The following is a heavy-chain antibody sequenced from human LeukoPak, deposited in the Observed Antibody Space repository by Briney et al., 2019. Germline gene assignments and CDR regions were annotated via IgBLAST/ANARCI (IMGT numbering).Heavy chain of an antibody. CDR3: AKVGGKDGDYGTPYYYYGMDV. Sequence: GGSLRLSCAASGFTFSDYAATWVRQAPGKGLEWVSGINGRGTKTYYADSVKGRFTISRDNSKNTVYLQMSSLRADDTAIYYCAKVGGKDGDYGTPYYYYGMDVWGQGTTVTVSS. V-gene: IGHV3-23*01. J-gene: IGHJ6*02. CDR1: GFTFSDYA. CDR2: INGRGTKT. D-gene: IGHD4-17*01.